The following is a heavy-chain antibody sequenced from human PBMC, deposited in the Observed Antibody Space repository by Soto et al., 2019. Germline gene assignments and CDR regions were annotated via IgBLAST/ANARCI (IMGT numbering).Heavy chain of an antibody. CDR3: AAKDSYGFWWFDP. Sequence: ASVKVSCKASGFTFTSSAVQWVRQARGQHFEWIGWIVVGSGDTNYAQKFQGRVTITRDMSTSTAYMDLSSLRPDDTAVYHCAAKDSYGFWWFDPWGQGTLVTVSS. V-gene: IGHV1-58*01. D-gene: IGHD5-18*01. CDR2: IVVGSGDT. CDR1: GFTFTSSA. J-gene: IGHJ5*02.